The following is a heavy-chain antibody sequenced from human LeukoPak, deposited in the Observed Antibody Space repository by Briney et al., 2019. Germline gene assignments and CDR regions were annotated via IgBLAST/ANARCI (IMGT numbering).Heavy chain of an antibody. Sequence: SETLSLTCTVSGGSVSSGSYYWSWIRQPPGKGLEWIGYIYYSGSTNYNPSLKSRVTISVDTSKNQFSLKLSSVTAADTAVYYCAREAGFGKSNFDYWGQGTLVTVSS. V-gene: IGHV4-61*01. CDR1: GGSVSSGSYY. CDR3: AREAGFGKSNFDY. J-gene: IGHJ4*02. D-gene: IGHD3-10*01. CDR2: IYYSGST.